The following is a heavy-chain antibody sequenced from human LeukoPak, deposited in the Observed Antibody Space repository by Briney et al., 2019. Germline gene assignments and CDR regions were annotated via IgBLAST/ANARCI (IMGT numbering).Heavy chain of an antibody. Sequence: ASVKVSCKASGYTFTSYGISWVRQAPGQGLEWMGWISAYNGNTNYAQKLQGRVTMTTDTSTSTAYMELRSLRSDDTAVYYCARDRRFRFGELFIDYYFDYWGQGTLVTVSS. CDR3: ARDRRFRFGELFIDYYFDY. D-gene: IGHD3-10*01. CDR1: GYTFTSYG. V-gene: IGHV1-18*01. CDR2: ISAYNGNT. J-gene: IGHJ4*02.